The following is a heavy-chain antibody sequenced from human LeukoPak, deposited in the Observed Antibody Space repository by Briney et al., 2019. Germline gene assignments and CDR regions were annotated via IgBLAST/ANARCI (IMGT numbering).Heavy chain of an antibody. D-gene: IGHD4-17*01. CDR2: IYWDDDK. CDR3: AHSGGYGDYPNWFDP. CDR1: VFSLSTRVVV. J-gene: IGHJ5*02. Sequence: SAPTQGNPTQTLTLACTFSVFSLSTRVVVVGWIRPPPGKALEWPALIYWDDDKRYSPSLKSRLTITKDTSKNQVVLTRTNMDPVDTATYYCAHSGGYGDYPNWFDPWGQGTLVTVSS. V-gene: IGHV2-5*02.